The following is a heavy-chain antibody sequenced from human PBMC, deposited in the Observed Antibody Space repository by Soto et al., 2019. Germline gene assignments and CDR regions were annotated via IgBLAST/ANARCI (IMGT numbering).Heavy chain of an antibody. V-gene: IGHV4-38-2*01. Sequence: ETLSLTCAVSDYSVSSAYYWGWIRQSPGKGLEWIASIYRGVNTYYTPCLESRVTIFIDASRNQLALRLTSVTAADTAVYFCARGRGSDYRESSGCFDYWGQRPLVTVSS. CDR1: DYSVSSAYY. CDR2: IYRGVNT. D-gene: IGHD3-22*01. J-gene: IGHJ4*02. CDR3: ARGRGSDYRESSGCFDY.